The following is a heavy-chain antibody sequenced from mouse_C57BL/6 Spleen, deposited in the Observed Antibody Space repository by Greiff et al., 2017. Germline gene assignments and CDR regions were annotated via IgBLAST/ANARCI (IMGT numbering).Heavy chain of an antibody. CDR1: GFTFSDYY. CDR3: ARRHGSGYLYFDV. CDR2: ISNGGGST. Sequence: EVKLVESGGGLVQPGGSLKLSCAASGFTFSDYYMYWVRQTPEQRLEWVAYISNGGGSTYYPDTFKGRFPLSRDNAKNTLYLQMSRPRSEDTAIYYCARRHGSGYLYFDVWGTGTTVTVSS. D-gene: IGHD1-1*01. J-gene: IGHJ1*03. V-gene: IGHV5-12*01.